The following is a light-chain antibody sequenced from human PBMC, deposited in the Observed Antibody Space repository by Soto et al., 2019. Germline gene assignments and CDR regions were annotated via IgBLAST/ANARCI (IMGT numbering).Light chain of an antibody. V-gene: IGKV1-5*03. CDR2: KAS. CDR3: QHYNSYSGA. CDR1: QTISSW. J-gene: IGKJ1*01. Sequence: DIQMTQSPSTLSGSVGDRVTITCRASQTISSWLAWYQQKPGKAPKLLIYKASTLKSGVPSRFSGSGSGTEFILTISSLQPDDFATYYCQHYNSYSGAFGQGTKVELK.